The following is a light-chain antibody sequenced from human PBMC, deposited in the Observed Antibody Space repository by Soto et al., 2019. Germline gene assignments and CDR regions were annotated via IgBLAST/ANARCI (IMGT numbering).Light chain of an antibody. V-gene: IGKV3D-15*01. CDR1: QSVSCN. CDR3: QHYNNWPPWT. Sequence: EVVLTQSPGTLSSSPGQRATLYCWASQSVSCNLAWYQQKPGQAPRLPIYGASTRVTGVPARFSGSGSGTEFILIISSLQSEDFAVYYCQHYNNWPPWTFGQGTKVDIK. CDR2: GAS. J-gene: IGKJ1*01.